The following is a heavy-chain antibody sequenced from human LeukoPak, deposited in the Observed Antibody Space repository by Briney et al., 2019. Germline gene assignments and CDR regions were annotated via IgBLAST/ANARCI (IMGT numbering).Heavy chain of an antibody. CDR3: ARDWAVAGTRKSMDV. CDR1: GFTFSSYA. Sequence: PGGSLRLSCAASGFTFSSYAMHWVRQAPGKGLEWVAVISYDGSNKYYADSVKGRFTISRDNSKNTLYLQMNSLRAEDTAVYYCARDWAVAGTRKSMDVWGQGTTVTVSS. J-gene: IGHJ6*02. D-gene: IGHD6-19*01. CDR2: ISYDGSNK. V-gene: IGHV3-30-3*01.